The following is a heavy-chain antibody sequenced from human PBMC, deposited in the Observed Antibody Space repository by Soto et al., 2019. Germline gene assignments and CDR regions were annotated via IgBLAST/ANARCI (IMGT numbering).Heavy chain of an antibody. J-gene: IGHJ4*02. Sequence: ASVKVSCKASGYIFTGYYMHWVRQAPGQGLEWMGWINPNSGDTNYTQKFQGWVTMTRDTSISTAYMELSRPRSDDTAVYYCATSRISIAVAGETEYYFDYWGQGTPVTVSS. CDR1: GYIFTGYY. V-gene: IGHV1-2*04. D-gene: IGHD6-19*01. CDR2: INPNSGDT. CDR3: ATSRISIAVAGETEYYFDY.